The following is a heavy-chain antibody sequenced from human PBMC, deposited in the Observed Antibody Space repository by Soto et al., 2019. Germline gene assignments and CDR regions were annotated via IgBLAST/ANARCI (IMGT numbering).Heavy chain of an antibody. D-gene: IGHD6-13*01. CDR2: IIPASATE. Sequence: QVHLVQSGAEVKKPGSSVNISCKASGGSFSTYGINWVRKSPGQGLKWMGGIIPASATENYAQKFQGRVTITADKSTNIAHMQMSSLRSEDTAVYYCATAVTAGIYYNYGMDVWGQGTTVTVSS. CDR1: GGSFSTYG. J-gene: IGHJ6*02. V-gene: IGHV1-69*14. CDR3: ATAVTAGIYYNYGMDV.